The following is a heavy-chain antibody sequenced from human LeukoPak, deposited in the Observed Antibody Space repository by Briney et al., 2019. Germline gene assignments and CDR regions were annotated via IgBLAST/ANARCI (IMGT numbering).Heavy chain of an antibody. CDR2: INAGNGNT. CDR1: GYTFTSYA. J-gene: IGHJ6*02. CDR3: AATGAYYGMDV. Sequence: ASVKVSCKASGYTFTSYAMHWVRQAPGQRLEWMGWINAGNGNTKYPQKFQGRVTITRDTSASTAYMELSSLRSEDTAVYYCAATGAYYGMDVWGQGTTVTVSS. V-gene: IGHV1-3*01. D-gene: IGHD1-1*01.